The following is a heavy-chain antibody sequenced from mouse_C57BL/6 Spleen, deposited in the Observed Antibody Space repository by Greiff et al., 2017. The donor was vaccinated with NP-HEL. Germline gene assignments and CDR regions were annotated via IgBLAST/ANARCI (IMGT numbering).Heavy chain of an antibody. CDR1: GYTFTGYW. CDR3: ARMKDLGQGADYFDY. CDR2: ILPGSGST. J-gene: IGHJ2*01. D-gene: IGHD3-3*01. Sequence: VKLMESGAELMKPGASVKLSCKATGYTFTGYWIEWVKQRPGLGLEWIGEILPGSGSTNYNEKFKGKATFTADTSSNTAYMQLSSLTTEDSAIYYCARMKDLGQGADYFDYWGQGTTLTVSS. V-gene: IGHV1-9*01.